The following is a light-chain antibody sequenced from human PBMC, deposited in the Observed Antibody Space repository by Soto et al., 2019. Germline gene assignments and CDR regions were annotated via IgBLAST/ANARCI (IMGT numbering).Light chain of an antibody. V-gene: IGLV2-11*01. CDR3: CSYAGSYTFV. J-gene: IGLJ1*01. CDR1: SSDVGNYKF. Sequence: QSALTQPRSVSGSPGQSVTISCTGTSSDVGNYKFVSWYQQHPGKAPKLMIYDVSERPSGVPDRFSGSKSGSTASLTISGLQAEDEADYYCCSYAGSYTFVFGTGTKVTVL. CDR2: DVS.